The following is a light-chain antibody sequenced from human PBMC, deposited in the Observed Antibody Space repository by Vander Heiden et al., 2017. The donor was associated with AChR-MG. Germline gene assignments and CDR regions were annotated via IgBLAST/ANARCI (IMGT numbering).Light chain of an antibody. CDR3: AAWDDSRSGPV. J-gene: IGLJ3*02. CDR2: RNN. Sequence: SVLTQPPSASGTPGQRVTISCSGSSANIGSNYVYWYQQHPGTAPKLLIYRNNQRPSGVPDRFSGSKSGTSASLAISGLRSEDEADYYCAAWDDSRSGPVFGGGTKLTVL. CDR1: SANIGSNY. V-gene: IGLV1-47*01.